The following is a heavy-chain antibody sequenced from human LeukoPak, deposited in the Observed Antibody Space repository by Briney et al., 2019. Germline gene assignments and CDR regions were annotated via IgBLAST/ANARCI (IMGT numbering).Heavy chain of an antibody. J-gene: IGHJ5*02. Sequence: GESLKISCKGSGYSFTSYWIGWVRQMPGKGLEWMGIIYPGDSDTRYSPSFQGQVTISADKSISTAYLQWSSLKASDTAMYYCARGMTFCSSTSCYTYNWFDPWGQGTLVTVSS. CDR3: ARGMTFCSSTSCYTYNWFDP. D-gene: IGHD2-2*01. CDR1: GYSFTSYW. V-gene: IGHV5-51*01. CDR2: IYPGDSDT.